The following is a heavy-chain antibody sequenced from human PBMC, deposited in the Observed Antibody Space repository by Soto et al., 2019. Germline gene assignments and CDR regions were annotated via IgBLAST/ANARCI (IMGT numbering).Heavy chain of an antibody. D-gene: IGHD6-6*01. CDR2: ISSNGGST. CDR3: ARVGGSSSVDY. CDR1: GFTFSSYA. V-gene: IGHV3-64*01. Sequence: GGSLRLSCAASGFTFSSYAMHWVRQAPGKGLEYVSAISSNGGSTYYANSVKGRFTISRDNSKNTLYLQMGSLRAEDMAVYYCARVGGSSSVDYWGQGTLVTRLL. J-gene: IGHJ4*02.